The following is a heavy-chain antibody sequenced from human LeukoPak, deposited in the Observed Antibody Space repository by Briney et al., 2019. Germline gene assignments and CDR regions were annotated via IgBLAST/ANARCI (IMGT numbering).Heavy chain of an antibody. J-gene: IGHJ4*02. D-gene: IGHD5-18*01. CDR1: GFTFSINT. CDR3: AKDSAYSGGPFAGGFDH. Sequence: GGSLRLSCAASGFTFSINTMSWVRQAPGKGLEWVSVISDRSDYTYYADSVKGRFTISRDNSKNTLYLQMNSLRAEDTAVYYCAKDSAYSGGPFAGGFDHWGQGTLVTVSA. CDR2: ISDRSDYT. V-gene: IGHV3-23*01.